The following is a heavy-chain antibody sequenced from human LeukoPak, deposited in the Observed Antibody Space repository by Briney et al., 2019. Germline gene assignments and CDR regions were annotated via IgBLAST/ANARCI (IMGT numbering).Heavy chain of an antibody. CDR3: ARDVVRGPGGMDV. D-gene: IGHD3-10*01. J-gene: IGHJ6*02. Sequence: SETLSLTCSVSGASISSYYWSWIRQPAGKGLEWIGRIYTSGSTNYNPSLKSRVTMSVDTSKNQFFLKLSSVTVADTAVYYCARDVVRGPGGMDVWGQGTTVTVSS. CDR2: IYTSGST. CDR1: GASISSYY. V-gene: IGHV4-4*07.